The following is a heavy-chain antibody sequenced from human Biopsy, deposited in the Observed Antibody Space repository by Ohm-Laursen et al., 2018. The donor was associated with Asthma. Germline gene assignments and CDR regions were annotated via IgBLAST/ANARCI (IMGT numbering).Heavy chain of an antibody. D-gene: IGHD6-13*01. CDR2: ILFDGRKI. J-gene: IGHJ4*02. CDR1: GFNFHTYG. Sequence: SLRLSCTASGFNFHTYGMNWVRRAPGKGLEWVAQILFDGRKINYPDSVKGRFTISRDNSKNMVYLQMNSLRPEDTAVYYCAKDRVAGRSYYFDYWGQGSLVSVSS. V-gene: IGHV3-30*18. CDR3: AKDRVAGRSYYFDY.